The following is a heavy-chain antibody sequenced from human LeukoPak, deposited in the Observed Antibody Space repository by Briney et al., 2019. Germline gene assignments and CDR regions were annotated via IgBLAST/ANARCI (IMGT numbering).Heavy chain of an antibody. D-gene: IGHD3-10*01. J-gene: IGHJ5*02. CDR3: AKDRGMVRGVITYNWFDP. CDR1: GFTFSSYA. Sequence: GGSLRLSCAASGFTFSSYAMSWVRQAPGKGLEWVSAISGNGGSTYYADSVKGRFTISRDNSKNTLYLQMNSLRAEDTAVYYCAKDRGMVRGVITYNWFDPWGQGTLVTVSS. V-gene: IGHV3-23*01. CDR2: ISGNGGST.